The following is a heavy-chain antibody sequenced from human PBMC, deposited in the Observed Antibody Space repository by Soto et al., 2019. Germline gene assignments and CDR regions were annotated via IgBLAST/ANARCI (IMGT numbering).Heavy chain of an antibody. CDR2: IYHSGST. V-gene: IGHV4-30-2*01. CDR3: ARVRSYGDSAPFDP. CDR1: GGSISSGGYS. Sequence: SETLSLTCAVSGGSISSGGYSWSWIRQPPGKGLEWIGYIYHSGSTYYNPSLKSRVTISVDRSKNQFSLKLSSVTAADTAVYYCARVRSYGDSAPFDPWGQGTLVTVSS. D-gene: IGHD4-17*01. J-gene: IGHJ5*02.